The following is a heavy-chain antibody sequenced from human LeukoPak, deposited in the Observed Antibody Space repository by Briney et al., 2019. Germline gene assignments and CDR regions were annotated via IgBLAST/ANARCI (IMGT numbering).Heavy chain of an antibody. Sequence: SETLSLTCTVSGGSISSYYWSWIRQPAGKGLEWIGRIYTSGSTNYNPSLKSRVTMSVDTSKNQFSLKLSSVTAADTAVYYCASTNYYDSSGYYGYWGQGTLVTVSS. CDR2: IYTSGST. CDR3: ASTNYYDSSGYYGY. J-gene: IGHJ4*02. D-gene: IGHD3-22*01. V-gene: IGHV4-4*07. CDR1: GGSISSYY.